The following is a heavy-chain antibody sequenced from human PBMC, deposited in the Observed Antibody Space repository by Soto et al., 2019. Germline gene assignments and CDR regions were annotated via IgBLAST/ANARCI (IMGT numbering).Heavy chain of an antibody. Sequence: PGGSLRLSCEVSGFTFSAYGMHWVRQAPGKGLEWVAAISHDGTNKNYGDSVKGRFTISRDNSKNTLYLQMNSLRAEDTAVYYCARDANKYYYDSSGYYCPSYWGQGTLVTVSS. D-gene: IGHD3-22*01. CDR3: ARDANKYYYDSSGYYCPSY. J-gene: IGHJ4*02. V-gene: IGHV3-30*03. CDR2: ISHDGTNK. CDR1: GFTFSAYG.